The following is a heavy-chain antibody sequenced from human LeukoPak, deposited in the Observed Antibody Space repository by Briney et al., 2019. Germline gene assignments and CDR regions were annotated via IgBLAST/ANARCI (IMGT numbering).Heavy chain of an antibody. V-gene: IGHV3-7*01. J-gene: IGHJ4*02. CDR2: IKLDGTQK. Sequence: GGSLRLSCAASGFTFSDYYMSWIRQAPGRGLEWVANIKLDGTQKNYIQSVRGRFTISRDNARNFLYLQLSSLRAEDTAVYYCTRDFWTDYWGQGTLVTVSS. D-gene: IGHD3/OR15-3a*01. CDR1: GFTFSDYY. CDR3: TRDFWTDY.